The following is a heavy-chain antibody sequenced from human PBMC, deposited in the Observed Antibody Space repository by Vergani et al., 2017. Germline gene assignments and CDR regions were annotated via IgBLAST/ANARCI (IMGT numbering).Heavy chain of an antibody. CDR3: ARAASLTVMIRQFDQ. D-gene: IGHD3-16*01. Sequence: EVQLVESGGGLVKPGGSLTISCGASGFNFSSYAMSWLRQAPGRGLEWVSSITRGSSYIYYADSVKGRFTISRDNVKNSLYLQMNNLRAEDTAVYYCARAASLTVMIRQFDQWGQGTLVTVSS. CDR2: ITRGSSYI. J-gene: IGHJ4*02. CDR1: GFNFSSYA. V-gene: IGHV3-21*01.